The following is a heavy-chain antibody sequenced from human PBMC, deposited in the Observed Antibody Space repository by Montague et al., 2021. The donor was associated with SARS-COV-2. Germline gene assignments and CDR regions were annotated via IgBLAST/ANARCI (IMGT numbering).Heavy chain of an antibody. CDR2: IRCNNGSI. J-gene: IGHJ4*02. V-gene: IGHV3-9*01. CDR3: AKLRSRDGYNLRDY. D-gene: IGHD5-24*01. Sequence: SLRLSCAASGFTFDDYAMHWVRQAPGKGLEWVSGIRCNNGSIGYADSVKGRFTISRDNAKNSLYLQMNSLRAEDTALYYCAKLRSRDGYNLRDYWGQGTLVTVSS. CDR1: GFTFDDYA.